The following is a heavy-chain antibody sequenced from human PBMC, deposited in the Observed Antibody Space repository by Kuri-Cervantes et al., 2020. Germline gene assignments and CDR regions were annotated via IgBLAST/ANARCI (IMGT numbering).Heavy chain of an antibody. CDR1: GFTFSSYA. Sequence: LSLTCAASGFTFSSYAMHWVRQAPGKGLEWVAVISYDGSNKYYADSVKGRFTISRDNSKNTLYLQMDSLRAEDTAVYYCAKDPYEGDGAFDIWGQGTMVTVSS. V-gene: IGHV3-30-3*01. CDR3: AKDPYEGDGAFDI. J-gene: IGHJ3*02. D-gene: IGHD2-21*02. CDR2: ISYDGSNK.